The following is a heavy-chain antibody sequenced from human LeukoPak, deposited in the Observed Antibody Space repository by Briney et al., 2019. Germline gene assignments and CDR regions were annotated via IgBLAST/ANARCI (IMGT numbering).Heavy chain of an antibody. CDR3: ARGLNYDSSGYLFDY. CDR1: GGSISSGGYY. J-gene: IGHJ4*02. V-gene: IGHV4-30-2*01. CDR2: IYHSGST. D-gene: IGHD3-22*01. Sequence: ESSETLSLTCTVSGGSISSGGYYWSWIRQPPGKGLEWIGYIYHSGSTYYNPSLKSRVTISVDRSKNQFSLKLSSVTAADTAVYYCARGLNYDSSGYLFDYWGQGTLVTVSS.